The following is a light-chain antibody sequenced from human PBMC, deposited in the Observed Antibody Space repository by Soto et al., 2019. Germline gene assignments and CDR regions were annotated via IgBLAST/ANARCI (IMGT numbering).Light chain of an antibody. Sequence: EIVMTQSPATLSVSPGERATLSCRASQSVNSNLAWYQQKPGQAPRLLIYGASTRATGIPARFSGSGSGTEFTLTLSSLQSEDFAVYYCQQRSNWPPLTFGGGTKVDIK. J-gene: IGKJ4*01. CDR1: QSVNSN. CDR3: QQRSNWPPLT. CDR2: GAS. V-gene: IGKV3-15*01.